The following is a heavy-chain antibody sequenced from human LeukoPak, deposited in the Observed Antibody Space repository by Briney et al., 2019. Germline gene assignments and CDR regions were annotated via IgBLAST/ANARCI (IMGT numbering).Heavy chain of an antibody. CDR2: IIPIFGTA. Sequence: GASVKVSCKASGGTFSSYAISWVRQAPGQGLKWMGGIIPIFGTANYAQKFQGRVTITADESTSTAYMELSSLRSEDTAVYYCARGSEGWLRFRMIQGTPYFDYWGQGTLVTVSS. CDR1: GGTFSSYA. J-gene: IGHJ4*02. CDR3: ARGSEGWLRFRMIQGTPYFDY. V-gene: IGHV1-69*13. D-gene: IGHD5-12*01.